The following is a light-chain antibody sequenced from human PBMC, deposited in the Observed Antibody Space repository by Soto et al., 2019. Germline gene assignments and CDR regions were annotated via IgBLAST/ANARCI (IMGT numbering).Light chain of an antibody. V-gene: IGKV3-11*01. CDR1: QSVSSY. J-gene: IGKJ5*01. CDR3: QQRSNWYT. CDR2: DAS. Sequence: IVLTKTADTLSLSSGEKTTLFCRASQSVSSYLAWYQQKPGQAPRLLIYDASNRATGIPARFSGSGSGTDFTLTISSLEPEDFAVYYCQQRSNWYTFGQGTRLEI.